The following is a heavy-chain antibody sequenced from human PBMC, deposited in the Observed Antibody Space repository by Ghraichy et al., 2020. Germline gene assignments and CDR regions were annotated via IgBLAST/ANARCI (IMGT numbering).Heavy chain of an antibody. D-gene: IGHD2-21*01. CDR1: GYNFVSLG. CDR3: ARDADTTRILWDHVAFDI. V-gene: IGHV1-18*01. CDR2: SSSYT. Sequence: ASVKVSCRASGYNFVSLGINWVRQSPVQGREWEGWSSSYTRYAQNFQGRVTVSRDTSTSTAYMELRSLTSDDTAVYYCARDADTTRILWDHVAFDIWGQGTLVTVSS. J-gene: IGHJ3*02.